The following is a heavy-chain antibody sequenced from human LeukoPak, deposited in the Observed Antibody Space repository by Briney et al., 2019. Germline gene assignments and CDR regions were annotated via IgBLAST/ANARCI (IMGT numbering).Heavy chain of an antibody. Sequence: GGSLRLSCAASGFTFSNHGIHWVRQAPGKGLEWVAVISYDGKKTYYADSVKGRFTISRDNSKNTVYLQMNSLRLEDTAVYHCAKEYTNPADYFDYWGQGTLVTVSS. CDR2: ISYDGKKT. D-gene: IGHD5-18*01. CDR1: GFTFSNHG. J-gene: IGHJ4*02. CDR3: AKEYTNPADYFDY. V-gene: IGHV3-30*18.